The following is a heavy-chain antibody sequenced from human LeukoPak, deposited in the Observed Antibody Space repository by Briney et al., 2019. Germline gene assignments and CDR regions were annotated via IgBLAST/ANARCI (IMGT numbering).Heavy chain of an antibody. Sequence: ASVKVSFKASGYTCSSYYMHWVRQAPEQGLEWMGVINPSGGSTSYAQRFQGRVTMTRDTSTSTFYMELSSLRSEDTAVYYCARHSLPGTTPFDYWGQGTLVTVSS. D-gene: IGHD1-1*01. CDR1: GYTCSSYY. CDR2: INPSGGST. J-gene: IGHJ4*02. CDR3: ARHSLPGTTPFDY. V-gene: IGHV1-46*01.